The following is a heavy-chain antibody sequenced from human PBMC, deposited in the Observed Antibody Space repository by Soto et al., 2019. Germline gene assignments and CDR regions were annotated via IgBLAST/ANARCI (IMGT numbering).Heavy chain of an antibody. CDR3: ARGRLYCSSTSCYPRWFDP. CDR1: GFTFSSYS. J-gene: IGHJ5*02. V-gene: IGHV3-21*01. CDR2: ISSSSSYI. D-gene: IGHD2-2*01. Sequence: GGSLRLSCAASGFTFSSYSMNWVRQAPGKGLEWVSSISSSSSYIYYADSVKGRFTISRDNAKNSLYLQMNSLRAEDTAVYYCARGRLYCSSTSCYPRWFDPWGQGTLVTVSS.